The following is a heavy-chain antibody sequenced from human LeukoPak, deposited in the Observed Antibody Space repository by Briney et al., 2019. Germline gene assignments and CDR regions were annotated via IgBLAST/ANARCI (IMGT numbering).Heavy chain of an antibody. V-gene: IGHV5-51*01. Sequence: GDSLKISCQAFGYSFTTYWIGWVRQMPGKGLDCMGIIYPRDSDVRYSPSFQGQVTISADKSISTAYLQWSSLKASDTAMYYCARIPSFDFWSGSLFYYFDYWGQGTLVTVSS. CDR3: ARIPSFDFWSGSLFYYFDY. D-gene: IGHD3-3*01. CDR2: IYPRDSDV. CDR1: GYSFTTYW. J-gene: IGHJ4*02.